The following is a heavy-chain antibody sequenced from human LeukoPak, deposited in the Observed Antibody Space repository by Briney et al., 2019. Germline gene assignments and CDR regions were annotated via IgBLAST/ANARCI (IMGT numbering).Heavy chain of an antibody. CDR2: ISSSGSTI. CDR1: GFTFSDYY. Sequence: PGGSLRLSCAASGFTFSDYYMSWIRQAPGKGLEWVSYISSSGSTIYYADSVKGRFTISRDNAKNSLYLQMNSLRAEDTAMYYCARDQKYSYGYYYYYGMDVWGQGTTVTVSS. V-gene: IGHV3-11*01. J-gene: IGHJ6*02. CDR3: ARDQKYSYGYYYYYGMDV. D-gene: IGHD5-18*01.